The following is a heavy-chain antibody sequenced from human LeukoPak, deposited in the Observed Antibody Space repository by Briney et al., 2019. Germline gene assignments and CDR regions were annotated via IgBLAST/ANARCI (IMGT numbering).Heavy chain of an antibody. J-gene: IGHJ3*02. CDR3: ARDVGSGSYYKADAFDI. CDR2: ISSSGSTI. D-gene: IGHD3-10*01. V-gene: IGHV3-48*03. CDR1: GFTFSGYE. Sequence: PGGSLRLSCAASGFTFSGYEMNWVRQAPGKGLEWVSYISSSGSTIYYADSVKGRFTISRDNAKNSLYLQMNSLRAEDTAVYYCARDVGSGSYYKADAFDIWGQGTMVTVSS.